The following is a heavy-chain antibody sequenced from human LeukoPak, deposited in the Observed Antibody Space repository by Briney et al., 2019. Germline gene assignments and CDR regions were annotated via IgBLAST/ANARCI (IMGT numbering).Heavy chain of an antibody. Sequence: GGSLRLSCAASGFTVSSNYMSWVRQAPGKGLEWVSVIYSGGSTYYADSVKGRFTISRDNSKNTLYLQMNSLRAVDTAVYYCARDSPSLSGYFDYWGQGTLVTVSS. CDR1: GFTVSSNY. CDR2: IYSGGST. J-gene: IGHJ4*02. V-gene: IGHV3-53*01. D-gene: IGHD3-10*01. CDR3: ARDSPSLSGYFDY.